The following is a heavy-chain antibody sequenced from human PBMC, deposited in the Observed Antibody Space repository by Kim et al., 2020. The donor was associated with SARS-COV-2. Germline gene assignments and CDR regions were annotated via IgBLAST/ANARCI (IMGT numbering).Heavy chain of an antibody. CDR1: GGSFSGYY. Sequence: SETLSLTCAVYGGSFSGYYWSWIRQPPGKGLEWIGEINHSGSTNYNPSLKSRVTISVDTSKNQFSLKLSSVTAADTAVYYCARGRGDALWFGDRWRYYG. J-gene: IGHJ6*01. CDR2: INHSGST. V-gene: IGHV4-34*01. CDR3: ARGRGDALWFGDRWRYYG. D-gene: IGHD3-10*01.